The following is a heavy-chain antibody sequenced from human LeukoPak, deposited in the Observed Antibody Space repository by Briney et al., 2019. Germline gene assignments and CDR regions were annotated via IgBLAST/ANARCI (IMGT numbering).Heavy chain of an antibody. CDR3: ARHGTNHFYDY. CDR2: VYYSGST. Sequence: PSETLSLACTVSGGSISIIDYYWGWVRQSPGKGLEWIGSVYYSGSTYYHPSLKSRVAISVGTSKKQFSLKLSSVTAADTAVYYCARHGTNHFYDYWGQGTLVTVSS. CDR1: GGSISIIDYY. J-gene: IGHJ4*02. V-gene: IGHV4-39*01. D-gene: IGHD1-26*01.